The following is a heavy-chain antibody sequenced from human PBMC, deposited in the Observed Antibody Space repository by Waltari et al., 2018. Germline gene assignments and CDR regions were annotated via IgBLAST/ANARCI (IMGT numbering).Heavy chain of an antibody. CDR1: GYTFTGYY. J-gene: IGHJ6*02. CDR3: ALGDQLIDYYYYGMDV. CDR2: INPNSGGT. Sequence: QVQLVQSGAEVKKPGASVKVSCKASGYTFTGYYMHWVRQAPGQGIEWMGRINPNSGGTNYAQKFQGRVTMTSDTSISTAYMELSRLRSDDTAVYYCALGDQLIDYYYYGMDVWGQGTTVTVSS. V-gene: IGHV1-2*06. D-gene: IGHD2-21*02.